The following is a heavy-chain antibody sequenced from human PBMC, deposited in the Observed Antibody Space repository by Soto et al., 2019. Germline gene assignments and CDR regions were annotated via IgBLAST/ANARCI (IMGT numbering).Heavy chain of an antibody. D-gene: IGHD3-16*02. CDR2: INPNSGGT. V-gene: IGHV1-2*04. CDR1: GYTFTGYY. Sequence: GASVKVSCKASGYTFTGYYMHWVRQAPGQGPEWMGWINPNSGGTNYAQKFQGWVTMTRDTSISTAYMELSRLRSDDTAVYYCARAERPYDYIWGSYPQAPSFDYWGQGTLVTVSS. CDR3: ARAERPYDYIWGSYPQAPSFDY. J-gene: IGHJ4*02.